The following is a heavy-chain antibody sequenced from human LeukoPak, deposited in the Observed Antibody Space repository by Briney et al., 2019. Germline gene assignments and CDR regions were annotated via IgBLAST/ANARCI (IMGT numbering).Heavy chain of an antibody. D-gene: IGHD4-17*01. CDR3: ARASWPYGDYYYYMDV. J-gene: IGHJ6*03. Sequence: SETLSLTCTVSGGSISSSSYYWGWIRQPPGKGLEWIGSIYYSGSTYYNPSLKSRVTISVDTSKNQFSLKLSSVTAADTAVYYCARASWPYGDYYYYMDVWGKGTTVTISS. CDR1: GGSISSSSYY. V-gene: IGHV4-39*07. CDR2: IYYSGST.